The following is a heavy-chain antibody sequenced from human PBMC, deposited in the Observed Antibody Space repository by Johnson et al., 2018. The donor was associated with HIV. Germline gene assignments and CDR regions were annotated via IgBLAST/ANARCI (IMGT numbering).Heavy chain of an antibody. Sequence: VQLVESGGGLVQPGGSLRLSCAASGFTFSSYAMHWVRQAPGKGLEWVSAISGSGGSTYYADSVKGRFTISRDNSKNTLYLQMNSLRAEDTAVYYCGRADGNHGGAFDIWGQGTMVTVSS. D-gene: IGHD1-14*01. CDR3: GRADGNHGGAFDI. CDR1: GFTFSSYA. V-gene: IGHV3-23*04. J-gene: IGHJ3*02. CDR2: ISGSGGST.